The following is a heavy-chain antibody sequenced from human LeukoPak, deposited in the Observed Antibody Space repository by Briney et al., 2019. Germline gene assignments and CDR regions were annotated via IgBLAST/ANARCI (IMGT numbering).Heavy chain of an antibody. D-gene: IGHD5-24*01. CDR3: TRDRRDGYNYVDV. CDR2: ISYSGST. J-gene: IGHJ4*02. Sequence: SETLYLTCTVSGGSISNYYWSWIRQPPGKGLEWIGYISYSGSTDYNPSLKSRVTMSVDTSKNQFSLKLKSVTPADTAIYYCTRDRRDGYNYVDVWGQGTLVTVSS. CDR1: GGSISNYY. V-gene: IGHV4-59*01.